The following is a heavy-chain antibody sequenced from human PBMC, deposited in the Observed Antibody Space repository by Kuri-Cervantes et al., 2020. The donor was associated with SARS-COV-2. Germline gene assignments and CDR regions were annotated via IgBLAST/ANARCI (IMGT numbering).Heavy chain of an antibody. CDR1: GFTLGTYS. V-gene: IGHV3-48*01. J-gene: IGHJ3*02. Sequence: GESLKISCAASGFTLGTYSMNWVRQAPGKGLEWLSYITSSSGTVYYADSVKGRFSISRDNAKNSLYLQMNSLRAEDTAVYYCARGEHYARAKIGEDGLDIWGQGTMVTVSS. D-gene: IGHD2-2*01. CDR2: ITSSSGTV. CDR3: ARGEHYARAKIGEDGLDI.